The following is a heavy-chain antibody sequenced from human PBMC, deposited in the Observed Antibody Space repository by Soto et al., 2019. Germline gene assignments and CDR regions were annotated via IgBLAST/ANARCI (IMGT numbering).Heavy chain of an antibody. J-gene: IGHJ4*02. CDR3: AQVDDVAALFAY. CDR2: IYWNDDK. V-gene: IGHV2-5*01. CDR1: GFSLSTTGEG. Sequence: QITLKECGPTLVKPTQTLTLTCTFSGFSLSTTGEGVGWIRQPPGKALEWLAVIYWNDDKSYSPSLKSRLTISKDTSKKQVVLTMMNMAPVDTGTYYCAQVDDVAALFAYLGQGTLVTVSS. D-gene: IGHD6-6*01.